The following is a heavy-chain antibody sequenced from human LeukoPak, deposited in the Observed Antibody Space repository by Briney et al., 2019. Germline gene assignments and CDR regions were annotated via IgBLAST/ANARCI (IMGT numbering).Heavy chain of an antibody. Sequence: PGGSLRLSCTASGFTFNDYWMTWVRQTPGKGLEWLANINEDGSAKNYVDSVKGRFTISRDNAVNSLYLQMNSLRAEDTAVYYCAKGEGRGAFDIWGQGTMVTVSS. J-gene: IGHJ3*02. CDR2: INEDGSAK. CDR3: AKGEGRGAFDI. V-gene: IGHV3-7*03. CDR1: GFTFNDYW. D-gene: IGHD3-10*01.